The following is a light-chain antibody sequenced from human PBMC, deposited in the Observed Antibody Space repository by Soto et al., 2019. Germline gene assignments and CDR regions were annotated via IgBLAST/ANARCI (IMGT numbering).Light chain of an antibody. V-gene: IGKV1-9*01. CDR3: QHLNSYPPST. CDR2: GTF. Sequence: IQLTQSPSSLSSSVGDRVSLTCRASQNIKTYLAWYQQKQGKAPKLLISGTFTLQSGVPSRFNGSGSGTEFTLTLRRLQTEDYATYYYQHLNSYPPSTFGPGTKMD. CDR1: QNIKTY. J-gene: IGKJ3*01.